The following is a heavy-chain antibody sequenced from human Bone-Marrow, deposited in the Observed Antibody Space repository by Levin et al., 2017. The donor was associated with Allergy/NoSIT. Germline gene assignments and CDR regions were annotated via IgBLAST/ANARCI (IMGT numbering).Heavy chain of an antibody. V-gene: IGHV3-9*01. CDR2: LNWNSANI. J-gene: IGHJ4*02. CDR1: GFNFDDFA. Sequence: GGSLRLSCAASGFNFDDFAMHWVRQAPGKGLEWVSGLNWNSANIAYADSVKGRFTISRDNSKNLMFLQMNSLRIEDTAFYYCAKDRLSTQGELQNWGQGTLVTVSS. CDR3: AKDRLSTQGELQN. D-gene: IGHD1-26*01.